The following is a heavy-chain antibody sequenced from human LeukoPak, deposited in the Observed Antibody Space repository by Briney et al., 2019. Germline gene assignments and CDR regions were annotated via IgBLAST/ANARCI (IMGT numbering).Heavy chain of an antibody. J-gene: IGHJ3*02. D-gene: IGHD2-21*02. CDR2: IWYDGSNK. CDR1: GFTFSSYG. Sequence: PGRSLRLSCAASGFTFSSYGMHWVRQAPGKGLEWVAVIWYDGSNKYYADSVKGRFTISRDNSKNTLYLQMNSLRAEDTAVYYCARDSYCGGDCYSAGDAFDIWGQGTMVTVSS. V-gene: IGHV3-33*01. CDR3: ARDSYCGGDCYSAGDAFDI.